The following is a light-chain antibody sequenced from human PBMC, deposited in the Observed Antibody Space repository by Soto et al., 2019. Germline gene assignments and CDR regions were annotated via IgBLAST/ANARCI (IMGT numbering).Light chain of an antibody. CDR3: AAWDDILNGVV. CDR2: NFS. V-gene: IGLV1-44*01. Sequence: QLVLTQPPSASGTPGQRVTLSCSGGGSNIGTNSVNWYQHLPGTAPKLLIYNFSQRPSGVPDRFSGSKSGTSASLAISGLQSEDEADYYCAAWDDILNGVVFGGGTKVTVL. J-gene: IGLJ2*01. CDR1: GSNIGTNS.